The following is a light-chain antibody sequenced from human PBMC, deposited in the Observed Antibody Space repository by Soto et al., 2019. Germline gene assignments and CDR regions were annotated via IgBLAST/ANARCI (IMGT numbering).Light chain of an antibody. V-gene: IGKV1-5*01. J-gene: IGKJ2*01. CDR1: QNINNW. CDR2: GAS. Sequence: DTQMTQSPSTLSASVGDTVTITCRARQNINNWVAWYQQKPEKVPKLLIYGASTLEDGVPSRFSGSRSGTEFTLTINSLQPDDFETYYCQRDDGYFGQGTKLEIK. CDR3: QRDDGY.